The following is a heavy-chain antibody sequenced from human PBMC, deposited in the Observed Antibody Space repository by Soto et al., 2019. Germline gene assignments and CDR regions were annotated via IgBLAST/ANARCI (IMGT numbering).Heavy chain of an antibody. Sequence: QITLKESGPTLVKPTQTLTLTCTFSGFLLSTSGVGVGWIRQPPGKALECLALIYWDDDKRYSPSLKSRLTITKDTSKNQVVLTMTNMDPVDTATYFCAHRLCDSSCYWDVGYFDYWGRGTLVTVSS. CDR2: IYWDDDK. J-gene: IGHJ4*02. D-gene: IGHD3-22*01. CDR3: AHRLCDSSCYWDVGYFDY. V-gene: IGHV2-5*02. CDR1: GFLLSTSGVG.